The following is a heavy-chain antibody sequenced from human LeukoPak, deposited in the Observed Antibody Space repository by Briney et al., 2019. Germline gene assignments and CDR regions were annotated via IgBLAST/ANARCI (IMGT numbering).Heavy chain of an antibody. CDR1: GFTFSSYS. Sequence: GGSLRLSCAASGFTFSSYSRNWVRQAPGKGLEWVSSISSSSRYIYYADSVKGRFTISRDNAKNSLYLQMNSLRAEDTAVYYCARVRGTAMVLGGSDYWGQGTLVTVSS. V-gene: IGHV3-21*01. CDR3: ARVRGTAMVLGGSDY. CDR2: ISSSSRYI. J-gene: IGHJ4*02. D-gene: IGHD5-18*01.